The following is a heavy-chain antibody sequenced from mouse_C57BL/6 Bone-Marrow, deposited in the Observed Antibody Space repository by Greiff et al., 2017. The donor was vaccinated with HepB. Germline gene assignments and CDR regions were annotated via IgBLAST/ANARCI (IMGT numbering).Heavy chain of an antibody. CDR1: GFTFSSYA. CDR3: ARGPLQLGRLYWYFDV. Sequence: EVQLVESGGGLVKPGGSLKLSCAASGFTFSSYAMSWVRQTPEKRLEWVATISDGGSYTYYPDNVKGRFTISRDNAKNNLYLQMSHLKSEDTSMYYCARGPLQLGRLYWYFDVWGTGTTVTVSS. CDR2: ISDGGSYT. J-gene: IGHJ1*03. D-gene: IGHD4-1*02. V-gene: IGHV5-4*01.